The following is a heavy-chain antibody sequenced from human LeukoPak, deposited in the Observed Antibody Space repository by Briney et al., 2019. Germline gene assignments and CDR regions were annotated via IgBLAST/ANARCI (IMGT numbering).Heavy chain of an antibody. CDR1: GFTFSSYG. CDR2: IWYDGSNK. J-gene: IGHJ4*02. D-gene: IGHD5-24*01. Sequence: GGSLRLSCAASGFTFSSYGMHWVRQAPGKGLEWVAVIWYDGSNKYYADSVKGRFTISRDNSKNTLYLQMNSLRAEDTAVYYCARGLNGRDGYAPDFDYWGQGTLVTVSS. V-gene: IGHV3-33*01. CDR3: ARGLNGRDGYAPDFDY.